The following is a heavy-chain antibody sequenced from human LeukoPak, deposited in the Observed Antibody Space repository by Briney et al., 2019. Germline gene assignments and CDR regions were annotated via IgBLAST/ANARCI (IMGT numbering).Heavy chain of an antibody. CDR3: ARDPIHRDDYNAE. D-gene: IGHD5-24*01. CDR1: GPSIGSFS. J-gene: IGHJ4*02. V-gene: IGHV4-59*01. Sequence: SETLSLTCSVSGPSIGSFSWSWIRQPPGGGLEWVGSINYSGTTNYNPSLKSRVTMSIDASRNQVSLKLNSVTAADTAVYYCARDPIHRDDYNAEWGQGVLVSVSS. CDR2: INYSGTT.